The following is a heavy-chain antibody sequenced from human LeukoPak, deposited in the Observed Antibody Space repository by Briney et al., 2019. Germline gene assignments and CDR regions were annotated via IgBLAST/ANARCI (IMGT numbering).Heavy chain of an antibody. V-gene: IGHV4-4*09. CDR2: IYTSGST. D-gene: IGHD3-16*02. CDR3: ARHLTYYVWGSYRSWYFDY. Sequence: SETLSLTCTISGGSISSYYWSWIRQPLGKGLEWIGYIYTSGSTNYNPSLKSRVTISVDTSKNQFSLKLSSVTAADTAVYYCARHLTYYVWGSYRSWYFDYWGQGTLVTVSS. J-gene: IGHJ4*02. CDR1: GGSISSYY.